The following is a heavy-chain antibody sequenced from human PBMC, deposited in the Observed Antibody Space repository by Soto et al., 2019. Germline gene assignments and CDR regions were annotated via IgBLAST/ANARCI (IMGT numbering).Heavy chain of an antibody. CDR2: IKQDGSEK. Sequence: GGSLRLSCEASGFTFLLYWMSWVRQAPGKGLEWVANIKQDGSEKYYVDSVKGRFTIYRDTSKTSLSLQMNSLRAEDAAVSYCARNLVIQLGWFDPWGQGTLVTVSS. V-gene: IGHV3-7*01. D-gene: IGHD5-18*01. CDR3: ARNLVIQLGWFDP. J-gene: IGHJ5*02. CDR1: GFTFLLYW.